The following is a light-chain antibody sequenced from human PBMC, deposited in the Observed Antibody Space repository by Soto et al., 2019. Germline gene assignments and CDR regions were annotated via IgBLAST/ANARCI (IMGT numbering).Light chain of an antibody. CDR3: QQSYNTPLT. J-gene: IGKJ4*01. Sequence: DIQMTQSPSSLSASVGDRVTITCRASQTISSYLNWYQQKSGKAPKVLISDASSLQSGVPSRFSGSGSGTYFTLTITSLQPEDHATYYCQQSYNTPLTFGGGTKVDIK. V-gene: IGKV1-39*01. CDR1: QTISSY. CDR2: DAS.